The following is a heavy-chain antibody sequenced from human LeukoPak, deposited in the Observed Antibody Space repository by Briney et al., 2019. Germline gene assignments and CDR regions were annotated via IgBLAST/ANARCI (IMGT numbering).Heavy chain of an antibody. V-gene: IGHV3-23*01. CDR3: AKDPYPYYYDTSGSTYYFDY. CDR2: IFPSGGEI. D-gene: IGHD3-22*01. J-gene: IGHJ4*02. Sequence: GGSLRLSCAASGFTFSTYGMSWVRQAPGKGLEWVSSIFPSGGEIHYADSVRGRFTISSDNSKSTLSLQMNSLRAEDTAIYYCAKDPYPYYYDTSGSTYYFDYWGQGTLVTVSS. CDR1: GFTFSTYG.